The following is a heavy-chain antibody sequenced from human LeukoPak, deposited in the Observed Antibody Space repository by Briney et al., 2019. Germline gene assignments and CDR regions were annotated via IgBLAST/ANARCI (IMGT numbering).Heavy chain of an antibody. V-gene: IGHV3-30*02. J-gene: IGHJ4*02. Sequence: GGSLRLSCAASGFTFNNYGMHWVRQAPGKGLEWLAFIRYDGSNTYYADSVKGRFTVSRDDSKNTLYLQMNSLRGDNTAVYYCAKDGTSYYYIYYWGQGTLVTVSS. CDR3: AKDGTSYYYIYY. CDR1: GFTFNNYG. D-gene: IGHD2/OR15-2a*01. CDR2: IRYDGSNT.